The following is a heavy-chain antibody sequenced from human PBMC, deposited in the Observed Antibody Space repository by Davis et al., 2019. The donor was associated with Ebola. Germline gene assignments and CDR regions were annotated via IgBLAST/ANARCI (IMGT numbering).Heavy chain of an antibody. V-gene: IGHV3-7*01. CDR2: IKEDGSEN. Sequence: PGGSLRLSCAASGFSFSNCWMSWVRQAPGKGLEWVANIKEDGSENYYVDSVKGRFTISRDNAKNSLYLQMNSLRVEDTAMYYCAREMRGTADSHWGQGTLVTVSS. J-gene: IGHJ4*02. D-gene: IGHD1/OR15-1a*01. CDR3: AREMRGTADSH. CDR1: GFSFSNCW.